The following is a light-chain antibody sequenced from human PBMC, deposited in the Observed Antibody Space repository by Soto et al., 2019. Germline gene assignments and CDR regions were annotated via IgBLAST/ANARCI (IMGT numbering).Light chain of an antibody. CDR3: SSYTNSSTRV. J-gene: IGLJ3*02. V-gene: IGLV2-14*01. CDR1: SSDVGGYNY. CDR2: EVS. Sequence: QSALTQPASVSGSPGQSITISCTGTSSDVGGYNYVSWSQPHPGKAPKLMIYEVSNRPSGVSNRFSGSRSGNTASLTTSGLYAEDEDDDYCSSYTNSSTRVFGGGTKLTVL.